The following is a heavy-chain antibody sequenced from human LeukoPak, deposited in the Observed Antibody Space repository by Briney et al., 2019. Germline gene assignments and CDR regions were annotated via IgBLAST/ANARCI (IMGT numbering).Heavy chain of an antibody. V-gene: IGHV4-39*07. CDR3: ARAADFWSGYVWFDP. CDR2: IYYSGST. Sequence: PSETLSLTCTVSGGSISSSSYYWGWIRQSPGKGLEWIGSIYYSGSTYYNPSLKSRVTISVDTSKNQFSLKLSSVTAADTAVYYCARAADFWSGYVWFDPWGQGTLVTVSS. D-gene: IGHD3-3*01. J-gene: IGHJ5*02. CDR1: GGSISSSSYY.